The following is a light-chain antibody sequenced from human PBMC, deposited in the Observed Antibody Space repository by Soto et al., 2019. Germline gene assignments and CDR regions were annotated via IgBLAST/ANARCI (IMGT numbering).Light chain of an antibody. V-gene: IGLV2-23*01. CDR2: EGS. CDR3: CSYAGTGTYV. CDR1: SSDVGSYNL. J-gene: IGLJ1*01. Sequence: QSVRAEPASVSGSPEQSITISCTGTSSDVGSYNLVSWYQQHPGKAPKLMIYEGSKRPSGVSNRFSGSKSGNTASLTISGLQAEEEADYYCCSYAGTGTYVFGTGTKVTVL.